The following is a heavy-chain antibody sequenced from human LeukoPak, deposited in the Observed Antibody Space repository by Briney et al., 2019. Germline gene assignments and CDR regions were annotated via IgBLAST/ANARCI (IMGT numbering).Heavy chain of an antibody. J-gene: IGHJ4*02. CDR3: ARDMGPRYSTSRINGEDY. D-gene: IGHD6-13*01. V-gene: IGHV3-30*04. CDR2: TSYDGINK. Sequence: GGSLRLSCAASGFTFGSYAMHRVRQAPGKGLEWVAVTSYDGINKYYADSVKGRFTIARYESKNTLYLQMNSLRGDDTAVYYCARDMGPRYSTSRINGEDYCGQGTGIPVSA. CDR1: GFTFGSYA.